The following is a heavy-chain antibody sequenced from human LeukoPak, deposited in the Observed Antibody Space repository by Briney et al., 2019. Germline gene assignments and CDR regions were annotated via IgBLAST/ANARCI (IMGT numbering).Heavy chain of an antibody. J-gene: IGHJ4*02. CDR3: ARSFYYGSGRALFDY. V-gene: IGHV1-2*02. D-gene: IGHD3-10*01. CDR1: GYTFTGYY. CDR2: INPNSGGT. Sequence: GASVKVSRKASGYTFTGYYMHWVRQAPGRGLEWMGWINPNSGGTNYAQKFQGRVTMTRDTSISTAYMELSRLRSDDTAVYYCARSFYYGSGRALFDYWGQGTLVTVSS.